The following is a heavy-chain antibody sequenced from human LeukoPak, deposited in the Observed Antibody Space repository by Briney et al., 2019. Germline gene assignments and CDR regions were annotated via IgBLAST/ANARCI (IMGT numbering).Heavy chain of an antibody. V-gene: IGHV3-48*03. D-gene: IGHD3-10*01. J-gene: IGHJ4*02. CDR1: GFAFSNYA. Sequence: GGSLRLSCAASGFAFSNYAMSWVRQAPGKGLEWVSYISGSGSTIYYADSVKGRFTISRDNAKNSLYLQMNSLRAEDTAVYYCASGSGSYYTRHLLDYWGQGTLVTVSS. CDR2: ISGSGSTI. CDR3: ASGSGSYYTRHLLDY.